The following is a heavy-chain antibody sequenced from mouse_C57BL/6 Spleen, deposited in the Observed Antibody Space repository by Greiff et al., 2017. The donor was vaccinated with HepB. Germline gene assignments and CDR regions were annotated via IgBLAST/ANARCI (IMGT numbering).Heavy chain of an antibody. CDR2: IDPSDSET. CDR3: AREGWDGVYYAMDY. J-gene: IGHJ4*01. Sequence: QVQLQQPGAELVRPGSSVKLSCKASGYTFTSYWMHWVKQRPIQGLEWIGNIDPSDSETHYNQKFKDKATLTVDKSSSTAYMQLSSLTSVDSAVYYCAREGWDGVYYAMDYWGQGTSVTVSS. V-gene: IGHV1-52*01. CDR1: GYTFTSYW. D-gene: IGHD4-1*01.